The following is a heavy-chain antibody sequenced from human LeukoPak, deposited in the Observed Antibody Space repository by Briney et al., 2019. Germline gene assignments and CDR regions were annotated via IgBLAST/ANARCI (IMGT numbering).Heavy chain of an antibody. CDR1: GYTFTSYG. V-gene: IGHV1-18*01. D-gene: IGHD2-2*02. CDR2: ISAYNDNT. J-gene: IGHJ5*02. Sequence: GASVKVSCKASGYTFTSYGFSWVRQAPGQGLEWMGWISAYNDNTNYARKFQGRVTMTTDTSTSTAYMELRSLTSDDPAVYYCARRYCSSTSCYTNWFDPWGQGTLVTVSS. CDR3: ARRYCSSTSCYTNWFDP.